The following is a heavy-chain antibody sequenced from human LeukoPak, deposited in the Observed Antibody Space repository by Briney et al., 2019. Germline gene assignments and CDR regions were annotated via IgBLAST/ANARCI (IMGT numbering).Heavy chain of an antibody. CDR2: IYHSGNT. D-gene: IGHD6-13*01. Sequence: PSETLSLTCRVSGDSITDYYWSWIRQPPGKGLEWIGFIYHSGNTNYNPSLTTRVTMSVDTSRTQISLRLSSVTAADTAVYYCVREEGIATSGALEYWGQGILVTISS. CDR1: GDSITDYY. V-gene: IGHV4-59*01. CDR3: VREEGIATSGALEY. J-gene: IGHJ4*02.